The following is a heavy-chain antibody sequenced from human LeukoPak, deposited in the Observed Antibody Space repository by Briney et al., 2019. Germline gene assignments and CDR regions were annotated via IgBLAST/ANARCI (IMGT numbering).Heavy chain of an antibody. CDR1: GFSFSTYW. CDR2: INTDGSSI. D-gene: IGHD5-12*01. Sequence: PGGSLRLSCAASGFSFSTYWMHWVRQAPGKGLVWVSRINTDGSSISYADSVKGRFINSRDNAKNTLHLQLDSLRVEDTAIYYCVRGYSGTYRIDYWGQGTLVTVSS. V-gene: IGHV3-74*01. CDR3: VRGYSGTYRIDY. J-gene: IGHJ4*02.